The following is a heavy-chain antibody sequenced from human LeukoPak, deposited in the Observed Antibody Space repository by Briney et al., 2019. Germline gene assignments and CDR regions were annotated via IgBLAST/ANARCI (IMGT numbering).Heavy chain of an antibody. CDR2: ISASGGST. D-gene: IGHD2-2*01. J-gene: IGHJ6*02. CDR3: AKDGGVYCSSTSCTPPGMDV. Sequence: GGSLRLSCVASGFTFSSSAMSWVRQAPGKGLEWVSSISASGGSTYYADTVKGRFIISRDNSKNTLYLQMNTLRAEDTAVHYCAKDGGVYCSSTSCTPPGMDVWGQGTTVTVSS. CDR1: GFTFSSSA. V-gene: IGHV3-23*01.